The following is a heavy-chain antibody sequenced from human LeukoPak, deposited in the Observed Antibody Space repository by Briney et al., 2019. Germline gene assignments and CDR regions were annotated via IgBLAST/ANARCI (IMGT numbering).Heavy chain of an antibody. CDR3: ASLTDSCGGDCEDDY. CDR2: IWFDGSNT. V-gene: IGHV3-33*01. Sequence: PGGSLRLSCATSGFTFSSYGMHRVRQAPGRGLEWVTFIWFDGSNTDYADSVKGRFTISRDNSKSTLYLQMNSLRAEDTAVYYCASLTDSCGGDCEDDYWGQGTLVTVSS. CDR1: GFTFSSYG. J-gene: IGHJ4*02. D-gene: IGHD2-21*01.